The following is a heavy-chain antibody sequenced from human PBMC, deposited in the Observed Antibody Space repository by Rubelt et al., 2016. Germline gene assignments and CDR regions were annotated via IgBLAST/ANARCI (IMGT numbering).Heavy chain of an antibody. CDR3: ARGGGYSYGSFDY. CDR2: INPNSGCT. D-gene: IGHD5-18*01. Sequence: QVQLVQSGPEVKKPGTSVKVSCKASGYTFTGYYMHWVRQAPGQGLEWMGRINPNSGCTNYAQKFQGRGTLTRDTSISTAYMELSRLRSDDTAVYYCARGGGYSYGSFDYWGQGTLVTVSS. CDR1: GYTFTGYY. V-gene: IGHV1-2*06. J-gene: IGHJ4*02.